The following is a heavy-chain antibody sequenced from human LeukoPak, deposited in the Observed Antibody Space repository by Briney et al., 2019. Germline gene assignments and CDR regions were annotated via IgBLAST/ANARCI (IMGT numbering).Heavy chain of an antibody. J-gene: IGHJ6*03. CDR3: ARAPRRRSGFYYYYMDV. D-gene: IGHD3-22*01. Sequence: ASVKVSCKASGYTFTSYDINWVRQATGQGLGWVGWMNPNSGNTGYAQKFQGRVTMTRNTSISTAYMELSSLRSEDTAVYYCARAPRRRSGFYYYYMDVWGKGTTVTVSS. CDR1: GYTFTSYD. V-gene: IGHV1-8*01. CDR2: MNPNSGNT.